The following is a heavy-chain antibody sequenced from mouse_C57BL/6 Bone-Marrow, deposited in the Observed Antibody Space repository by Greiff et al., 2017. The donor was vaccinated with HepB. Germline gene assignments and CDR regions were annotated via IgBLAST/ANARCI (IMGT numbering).Heavy chain of an antibody. J-gene: IGHJ1*03. CDR2: IYPGNSDT. V-gene: IGHV1-5*01. CDR1: GYTFASYW. D-gene: IGHD1-1*01. Sequence: VQLQQPGAELVKPGASVKMSCKASGYTFASYWITWVKQRPGQGLEWIGAIYPGNSDTSYNQKFKGKAKLTAVTSASTAYMELSSLTNEDSAVYYCTRRIYYYGSLYFDVWGTGTTVTVSS. CDR3: TRRIYYYGSLYFDV.